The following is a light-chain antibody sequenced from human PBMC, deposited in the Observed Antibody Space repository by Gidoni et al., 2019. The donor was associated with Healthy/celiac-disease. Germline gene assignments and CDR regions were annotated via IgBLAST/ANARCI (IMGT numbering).Light chain of an antibody. CDR1: QSVSSN. CDR2: GAS. Sequence: EIVMTQSPATLSVSPGESATLSCRASQSVSSNLAWYQQKPGQAPRLLISGASPSATGIPARFSGSGSGTEFTLTISSLQSEDFAVYYCQQYNNWLSWTFGQGTKVEIK. V-gene: IGKV3-15*01. J-gene: IGKJ1*01. CDR3: QQYNNWLSWT.